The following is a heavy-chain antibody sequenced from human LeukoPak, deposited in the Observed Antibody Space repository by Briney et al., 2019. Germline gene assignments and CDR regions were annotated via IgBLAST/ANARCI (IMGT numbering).Heavy chain of an antibody. V-gene: IGHV3-53*01. CDR3: ILTTVTTSVEY. J-gene: IGHJ4*02. CDR2: IYNGDRI. Sequence: GGSLRLSCSASGFSVSSNYTNWVRQAPGKGLEWVSVIYNGDRIHYADSVKGRFTISSDNSKNTVYLQMNSLRAEDTAVYYCILTTVTTSVEYWGQGTLVTVSS. CDR1: GFSVSSNY. D-gene: IGHD4-17*01.